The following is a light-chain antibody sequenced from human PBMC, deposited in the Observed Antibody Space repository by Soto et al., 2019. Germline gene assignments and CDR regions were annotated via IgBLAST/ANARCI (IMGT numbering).Light chain of an antibody. CDR2: DNN. J-gene: IGLJ2*01. V-gene: IGLV1-51*01. CDR3: GTWDSSLSAVV. Sequence: QSVLTQPPSVSAAPGQKVTISCSGSSSNIGNNYVSWYQQLPGTAPKLLIYDNNKRPSGIPDRFSGSKSGTSATLGITGLQTGYEADYYCGTWDSSLSAVVFGGGTKLNVL. CDR1: SSNIGNNY.